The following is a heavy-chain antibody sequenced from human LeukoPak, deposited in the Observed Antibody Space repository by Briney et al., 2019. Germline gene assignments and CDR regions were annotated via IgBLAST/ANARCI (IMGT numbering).Heavy chain of an antibody. CDR1: GGAISSGGYS. D-gene: IGHD4-17*01. CDR2: IYYSGST. V-gene: IGHV4-30-4*07. J-gene: IGHJ4*02. Sequence: SETLSLTCAVSGGAISSGGYSWSWSRQPPGKGLEWIGYIYYSGSTYYNPSLKSRVTISVATSKNQFSLKLSSVTAADTAVYYCVRAATVNQQIDYCGQGTLATVSS. CDR3: VRAATVNQQIDY.